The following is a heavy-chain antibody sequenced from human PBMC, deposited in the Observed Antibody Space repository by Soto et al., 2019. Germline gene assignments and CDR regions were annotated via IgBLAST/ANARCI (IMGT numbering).Heavy chain of an antibody. V-gene: IGHV3-74*01. CDR2: INSDGSST. D-gene: IGHD4-17*01. CDR3: ARASYGDYDLVDY. J-gene: IGHJ4*02. Sequence: GGSLRLSCAASGFTFSSYWMHWVRQAPGKGLVWVSRINSDGSSTSYADSVKGRFTISRDNAKNTLYLQMNSLRAEDTAVYYCARASYGDYDLVDYWGQGTLVTVSS. CDR1: GFTFSSYW.